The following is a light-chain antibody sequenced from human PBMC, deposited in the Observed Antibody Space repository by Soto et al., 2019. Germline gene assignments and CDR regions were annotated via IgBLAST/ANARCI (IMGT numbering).Light chain of an antibody. Sequence: EVVMTQSPATLSVSQGERATLSCRASQSVNNNLAWYQQKPGQAPSLLIYGAFTRATGIPARFSGTGSGTESTLTISSLQSEDFAVYYCQQYNNWPWTFGQGTKVDIK. J-gene: IGKJ1*01. CDR2: GAF. V-gene: IGKV3-15*01. CDR3: QQYNNWPWT. CDR1: QSVNNN.